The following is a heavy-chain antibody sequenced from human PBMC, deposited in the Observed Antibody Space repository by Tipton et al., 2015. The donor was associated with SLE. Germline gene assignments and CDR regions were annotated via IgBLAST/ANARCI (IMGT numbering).Heavy chain of an antibody. CDR3: ARVGENYYDSSGYYYY. D-gene: IGHD3-22*01. CDR2: IYYSGST. J-gene: IGHJ4*02. V-gene: IGHV4-59*11. CDR1: GGSISSHY. Sequence: TLSLTCTVSGGSISSHYCSWIRQPPGKGLEWIGYIYYSGSTNYNPSLKSRVTISVDTSKNQFSLKLSSVTAADTAVYYCARVGENYYDSSGYYYYWGQGTLVTVSS.